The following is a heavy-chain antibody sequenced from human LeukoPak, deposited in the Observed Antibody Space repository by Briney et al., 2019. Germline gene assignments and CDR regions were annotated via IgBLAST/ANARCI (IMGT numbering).Heavy chain of an antibody. CDR1: GYTFTSYG. D-gene: IGHD3-22*01. J-gene: IGHJ3*02. CDR2: ISAYNGNT. V-gene: IGHV1-18*01. Sequence: ASVKVSCKASGYTFTSYGISWVRQAPGQGLEWMGWISAYNGNTNYAQKLQGRVTMTTDTSTSTAYMELRSLRSDDTAVYYCARDSYDSSGYFSQDAFDIWGQGTMVTVSS. CDR3: ARDSYDSSGYFSQDAFDI.